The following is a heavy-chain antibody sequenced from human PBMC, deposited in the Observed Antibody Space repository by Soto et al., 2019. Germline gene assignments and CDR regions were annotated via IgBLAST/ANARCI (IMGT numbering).Heavy chain of an antibody. Sequence: QVQVVESGGRVVHPGGSLRLSCAASGFTFRSSAMHWVRHTPGKGLEWVAVIAYDGSKKYYAASVKGRFTVSRDNSNNTVDLQMNSLRTADSAIYFCARDRVLLGATWIDPWGQGTRVSVSS. J-gene: IGHJ5*02. CDR3: ARDRVLLGATWIDP. CDR2: IAYDGSKK. D-gene: IGHD2-8*02. CDR1: GFTFRSSA. V-gene: IGHV3-30*04.